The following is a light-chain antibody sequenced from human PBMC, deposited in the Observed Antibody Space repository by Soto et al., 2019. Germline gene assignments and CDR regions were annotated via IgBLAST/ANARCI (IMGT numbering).Light chain of an antibody. Sequence: QSALTQPASASGSPGQSITISCTGTSSDVGGYKYVSWYQQYPGKAPKLIIYEVSNRPSGISNRFSGSKSGNTASLSISGLQAEDEADYYCSSYTRSSTPLFGGGTKLTVL. V-gene: IGLV2-14*01. CDR1: SSDVGGYKY. J-gene: IGLJ2*01. CDR3: SSYTRSSTPL. CDR2: EVS.